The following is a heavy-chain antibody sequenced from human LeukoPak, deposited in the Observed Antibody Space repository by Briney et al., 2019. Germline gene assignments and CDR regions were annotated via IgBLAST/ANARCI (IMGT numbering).Heavy chain of an antibody. V-gene: IGHV4-59*01. J-gene: IGHJ4*02. CDR1: GGSISSYY. Sequence: SETLSLTCTVSGGSISSYYRNWIRQPPGKGLEWIGYIYYSGGTKYNPSFKSRVTISVDTSKNQFSLKLSSVTAADTAVYYCARVGYYDSSGYLDYWGQGTLVTVSS. CDR2: IYYSGGT. D-gene: IGHD3-22*01. CDR3: ARVGYYDSSGYLDY.